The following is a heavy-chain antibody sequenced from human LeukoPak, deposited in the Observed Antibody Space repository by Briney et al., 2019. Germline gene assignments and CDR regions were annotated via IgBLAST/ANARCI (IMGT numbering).Heavy chain of an antibody. CDR3: ARSQYSYDFFDY. J-gene: IGHJ4*02. D-gene: IGHD5-18*01. CDR2: IYYSGST. V-gene: IGHV4-59*08. Sequence: KASETLSLTCTVSGGSISYYYWTWIRQPPGKGLVWIGSIYYSGSTNYNPSLKSRVTISVDTSKNQFSLKLSSVTAADTAMYYCARSQYSYDFFDYWGQGTLVTVSS. CDR1: GGSISYYY.